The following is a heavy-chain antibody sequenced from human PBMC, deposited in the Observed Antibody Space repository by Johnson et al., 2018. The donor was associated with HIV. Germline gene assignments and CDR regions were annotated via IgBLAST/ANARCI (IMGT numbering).Heavy chain of an antibody. D-gene: IGHD6-13*01. CDR2: IHWNGGST. V-gene: IGHV3-20*04. J-gene: IGHJ3*02. Sequence: VQLVESGGGVVRPGGSLRLSCAASGFTFDDYGMSWVRQAPGKGLEWVSGIHWNGGSTGYADSVKGRFTISRDNAKNSLYLQMNSLRAEDTALYYCASYEAAAAGDAFDIWGQGTMVTVSS. CDR1: GFTFDDYG. CDR3: ASYEAAAAGDAFDI.